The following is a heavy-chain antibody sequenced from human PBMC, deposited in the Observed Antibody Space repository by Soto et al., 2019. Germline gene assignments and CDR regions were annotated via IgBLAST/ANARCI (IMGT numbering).Heavy chain of an antibody. Sequence: GGSLRLSCAASGFTFSSYAMSWVRQAPGKGLEWVSAISGSGGSTYYADSVKGRFTISRDNSKNTLYLRMNSLRAEDTAVYYCAKDSSTMVRGAPSYYMDVWGKGTTVTVSS. J-gene: IGHJ6*03. CDR3: AKDSSTMVRGAPSYYMDV. CDR2: ISGSGGST. CDR1: GFTFSSYA. D-gene: IGHD3-10*01. V-gene: IGHV3-23*01.